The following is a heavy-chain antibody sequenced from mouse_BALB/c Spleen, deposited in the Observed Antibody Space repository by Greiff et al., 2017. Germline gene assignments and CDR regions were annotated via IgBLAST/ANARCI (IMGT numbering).Heavy chain of an antibody. CDR3: ARSSGGDAMDD. J-gene: IGHJ4*01. Sequence: QVQLQQPGAELVKPGASVKLSCKASGYTFTSYWMHWVKQRPGQGLEWIGEIDPSDSYTNYNQKFKGKATLTVDKSSSTAYMQLSSLTSEDSAVYYCARSSGGDAMDDWGQGTSVTVSS. CDR1: GYTFTSYW. CDR2: IDPSDSYT. D-gene: IGHD1-3*01. V-gene: IGHV1-69*02.